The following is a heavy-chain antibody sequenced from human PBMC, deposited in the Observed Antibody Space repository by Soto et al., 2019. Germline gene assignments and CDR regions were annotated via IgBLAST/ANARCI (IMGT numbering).Heavy chain of an antibody. CDR3: ARSGYGPYYFDY. D-gene: IGHD5-18*01. CDR2: INSDSDTI. V-gene: IGHV3-48*02. CDR1: GFTFSYYC. J-gene: IGHJ4*01. Sequence: GGSLRLSCAASGFTFSYYCLSWVRQAPGKGLEWIPYINSDSDTIYYADSVKGRFTISRENAKNSLYLQMSSLRDEDTAVYYCARSGYGPYYFDYWGHGTLVTVSS.